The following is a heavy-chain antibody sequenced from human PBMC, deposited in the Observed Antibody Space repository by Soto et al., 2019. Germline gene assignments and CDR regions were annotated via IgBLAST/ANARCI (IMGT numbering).Heavy chain of an antibody. J-gene: IGHJ4*02. V-gene: IGHV3-30*18. CDR2: ISYDGSNK. Sequence: QVQLVESGGGVVQPGRSLSLSCAASGFTFSSYGMHWVRQAPGKGLEWVAVISYDGSNKYYADSVKGRFTISRDNSKNTVYLQMNSLRAEDTAVYYCAKGGIAAAANPIDYWGQGTLVTVSS. D-gene: IGHD6-13*01. CDR1: GFTFSSYG. CDR3: AKGGIAAAANPIDY.